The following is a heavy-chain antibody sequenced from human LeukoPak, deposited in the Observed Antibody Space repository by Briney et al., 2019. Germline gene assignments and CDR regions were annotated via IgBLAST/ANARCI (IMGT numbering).Heavy chain of an antibody. J-gene: IGHJ3*01. CDR3: ARGGAQRGYSYGYRVFVF. V-gene: IGHV4-34*01. CDR2: INHSGST. D-gene: IGHD5-18*01. CDR1: GFTVSSNY. Sequence: GSLRLSCAASGFTVSSNYMSWIRQPPGKGLEWIGEINHSGSTNYNPSLKSRVTISVDTSKNQFSLKLSSVTAADTAVYYCARGGAQRGYSYGYRVFVFWGQGTMVTVSS.